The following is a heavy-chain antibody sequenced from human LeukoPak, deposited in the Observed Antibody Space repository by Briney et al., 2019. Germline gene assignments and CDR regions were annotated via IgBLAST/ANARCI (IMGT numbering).Heavy chain of an antibody. CDR1: GGAISSSSYY. CDR2: IYYSGST. J-gene: IGHJ5*02. Sequence: SGTLSLTCTVSGGAISSSSYYWSWIRQPPGKGLEWIGYIYYSGSTYHNPSLKSRVTISVDTSKNQFSLKLSSVTAADTAVYYCAREQGIVETQLRWFDPWGQGTLVTVSS. D-gene: IGHD2-15*01. V-gene: IGHV4-30-4*08. CDR3: AREQGIVETQLRWFDP.